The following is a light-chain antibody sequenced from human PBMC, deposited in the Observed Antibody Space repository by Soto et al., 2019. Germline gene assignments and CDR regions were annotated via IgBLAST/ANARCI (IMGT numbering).Light chain of an antibody. CDR2: KAS. Sequence: DIQMTQYPSTLSGSVGDRVTITCRASQTISSWLAWYQQKPGKAPKLLIYKASTLKSGVPSRFSGSGSGTEFTLTISSLQPDDFATYYCQHYNSYSEAFGQGT. J-gene: IGKJ1*01. CDR1: QTISSW. V-gene: IGKV1-5*03. CDR3: QHYNSYSEA.